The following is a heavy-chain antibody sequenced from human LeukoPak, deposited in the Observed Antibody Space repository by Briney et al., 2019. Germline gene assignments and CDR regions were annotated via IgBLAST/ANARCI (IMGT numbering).Heavy chain of an antibody. CDR1: SGPITEYY. J-gene: IGHJ4*02. CDR2: IYHTGST. CDR3: ARDRGTTGYYYLDS. Sequence: SETLSLTCSVSSGPITEYYWSWIRQPPGKGLEWIGYIYHTGSTNYSPSLKSRLTMSVDASRNQFSLKLVSVTAADTGVYYCARDRGTTGYYYLDSWGQGILVTVSS. V-gene: IGHV4-59*01. D-gene: IGHD1-26*01.